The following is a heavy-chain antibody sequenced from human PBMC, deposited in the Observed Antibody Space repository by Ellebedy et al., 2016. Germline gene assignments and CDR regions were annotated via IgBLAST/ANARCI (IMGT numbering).Heavy chain of an antibody. V-gene: IGHV3-11*06. Sequence: GESLKISCAASGFTFSDYYMSWIRQAPGKGLEWVSYISSSSSYTNYADSVKGRFTISRDNAKNSLYLQMNSLRAEDTAVYYCARFGLDYYGMDVWGQGTTVTVSS. CDR3: ARFGLDYYGMDV. D-gene: IGHD3-10*01. J-gene: IGHJ6*02. CDR2: ISSSSSYT. CDR1: GFTFSDYY.